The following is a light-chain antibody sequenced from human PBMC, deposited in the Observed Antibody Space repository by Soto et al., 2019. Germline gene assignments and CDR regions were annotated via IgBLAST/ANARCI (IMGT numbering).Light chain of an antibody. Sequence: SVLTQPPSASGTPGQRVTLSCSGSRSNIGSNTVNWYQQLPGTAPKLLIYSNNHRPSAVPDRFSGSKSGTSASLAISGLQSEDVADYYCATWDDILNAVVFGGGTKLTVL. J-gene: IGLJ2*01. CDR1: RSNIGSNT. CDR3: ATWDDILNAVV. CDR2: SNN. V-gene: IGLV1-44*01.